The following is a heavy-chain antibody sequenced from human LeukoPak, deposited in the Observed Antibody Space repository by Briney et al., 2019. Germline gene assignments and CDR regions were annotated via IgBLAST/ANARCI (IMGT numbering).Heavy chain of an antibody. CDR3: AKIYLSRLLNSHFDY. D-gene: IGHD3-22*01. Sequence: PGRSLRLSCAASGFTFSSYGMHWVRQAPGRGLEWVAVISYDGSNKYYEDSVKGRFTISRDNSKNTLYLQMNSLRAEDTAVYYCAKIYLSRLLNSHFDYWGQGTLVTVSS. V-gene: IGHV3-30*18. J-gene: IGHJ4*02. CDR2: ISYDGSNK. CDR1: GFTFSSYG.